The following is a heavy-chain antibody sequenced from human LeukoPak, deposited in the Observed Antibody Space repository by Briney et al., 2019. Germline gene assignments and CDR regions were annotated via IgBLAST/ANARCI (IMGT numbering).Heavy chain of an antibody. D-gene: IGHD5-12*01. CDR3: ARDQEYHGYDAFDY. J-gene: IGHJ4*02. Sequence: GGSLRLPCAASGFTFSSYAMHWVRQAPGKGLEWVAVISYDGSNKYYADSVKGRFTISRDSSKNTLYLQMSSLRVEDTAVYYCARDQEYHGYDAFDYWSRGTLVTVSS. CDR1: GFTFSSYA. V-gene: IGHV3-30-3*01. CDR2: ISYDGSNK.